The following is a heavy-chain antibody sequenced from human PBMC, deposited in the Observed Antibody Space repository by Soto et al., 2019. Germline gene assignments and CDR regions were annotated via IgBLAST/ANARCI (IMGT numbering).Heavy chain of an antibody. CDR2: ISSSSSSI. D-gene: IGHD2-15*01. J-gene: IGHJ4*02. Sequence: EVQLVESGGGLAQPGGSLRLSCAASGFSFSSYSMNWVRQAPGKGLEWVSEISSSSSSIYYADSVKGRVTIARDNAKNPLCLQVSSGRAEDTAGYYCARDREYCSGGRCYETGSDYWGQGTLVTVSS. CDR3: ARDREYCSGGRCYETGSDY. V-gene: IGHV3-48*01. CDR1: GFSFSSYS.